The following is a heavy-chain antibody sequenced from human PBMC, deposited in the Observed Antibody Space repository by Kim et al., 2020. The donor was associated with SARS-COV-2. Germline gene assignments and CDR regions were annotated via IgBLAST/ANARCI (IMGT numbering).Heavy chain of an antibody. J-gene: IGHJ4*02. CDR3: ARGQLRYSLDY. D-gene: IGHD3-9*01. CDR2: IYYSGIA. Sequence: SETLSLTCTVSGGSVSSAEYYWNWIRQPPGKGLEWIGYIYYSGIANYNSSLKSRVTISLDPSKNQVSLRLTSVTAADTAVYYCARGQLRYSLDYWGQGTLVTVSS. V-gene: IGHV4-61*08. CDR1: GGSVSSAEYY.